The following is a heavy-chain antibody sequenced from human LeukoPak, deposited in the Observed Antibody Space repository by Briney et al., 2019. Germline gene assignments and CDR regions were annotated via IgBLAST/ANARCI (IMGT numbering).Heavy chain of an antibody. J-gene: IGHJ4*02. CDR3: ATGGGYSGYDILGY. V-gene: IGHV1-18*04. D-gene: IGHD5-12*01. CDR1: GYTFTGYY. CDR2: ISAYNGNT. Sequence: GASVKVSCKASGYTFTGYYMHWVRQAPGQGLEWMGWISAYNGNTNYAQKLQGRVTMTTDTSTSTAYMELRSLRSDDTAVYCCATGGGYSGYDILGYWGQGTLVTVSS.